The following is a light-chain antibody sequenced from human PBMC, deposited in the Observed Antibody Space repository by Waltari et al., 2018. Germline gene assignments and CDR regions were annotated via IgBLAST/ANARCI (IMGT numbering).Light chain of an antibody. CDR3: HQRSNWPRT. J-gene: IGKJ1*01. V-gene: IGKV3-11*01. Sequence: EIVFTQSPGHLSFAPGDSATPACRASQSVGTSVTWYQQKPGQAPRLLIYDVSNRATAIPDRFSGSGSGTDFTLTISSLEPEDFAVYYCHQRSNWPRTFGQGTKVEIK. CDR2: DVS. CDR1: QSVGTS.